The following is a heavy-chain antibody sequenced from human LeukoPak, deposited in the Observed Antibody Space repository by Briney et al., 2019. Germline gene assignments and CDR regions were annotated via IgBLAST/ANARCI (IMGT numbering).Heavy chain of an antibody. CDR2: IIPIFGTA. CDR3: AREGSGSYKGAFDI. Sequence: SVKVSCKASGGTFRSYAISWVRQAPGQGLEWMGRIIPIFGTANYAQKFQGRVTITTDESTSTAYMELSSLRSEDTAVYYCAREGSGSYKGAFDIWGQGTMVTVSS. CDR1: GGTFRSYA. J-gene: IGHJ3*02. D-gene: IGHD1-26*01. V-gene: IGHV1-69*05.